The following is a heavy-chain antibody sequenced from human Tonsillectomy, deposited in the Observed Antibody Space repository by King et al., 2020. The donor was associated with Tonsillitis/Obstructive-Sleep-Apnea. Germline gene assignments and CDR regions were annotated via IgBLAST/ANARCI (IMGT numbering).Heavy chain of an antibody. CDR3: ERAMVLEAGGDAFDI. CDR1: GDSISTYY. Sequence: QLQESGPGLVKPSETLSLTCTVSGDSISTYYWSWIRQPPGKGLEWIGYIHYSGSTNYNPSLKSRVTILVDTSKNQFSLKLSSVTAEDTAVYYCERAMVLEAGGDAFDIWGQGTMVTVSS. J-gene: IGHJ3*02. D-gene: IGHD4/OR15-4a*01. CDR2: IHYSGST. V-gene: IGHV4-59*01.